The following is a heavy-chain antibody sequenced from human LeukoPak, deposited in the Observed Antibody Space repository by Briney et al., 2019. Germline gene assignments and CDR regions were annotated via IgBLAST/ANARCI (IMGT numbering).Heavy chain of an antibody. D-gene: IGHD3-22*01. CDR2: TNPNSGNT. J-gene: IGHJ5*02. CDR1: GYTFTSYD. V-gene: IGHV1-8*03. Sequence: ASVKVSCKASGYTFTSYDINWVRQATGQGLEWMGWTNPNSGNTGYAQKFQGRVTITRNTSISTAYMELSSLRSEDTAVYYCARGRYYDTPFDPWGQGTLVTVSS. CDR3: ARGRYYDTPFDP.